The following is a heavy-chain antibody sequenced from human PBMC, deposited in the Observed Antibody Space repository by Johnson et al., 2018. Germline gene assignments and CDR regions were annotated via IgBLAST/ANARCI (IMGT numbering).Heavy chain of an antibody. D-gene: IGHD2/OR15-2a*01. V-gene: IGHV3-48*02. J-gene: IGHJ3*01. CDR3: RRWGGNTEF. Sequence: VQLQESGGGLVQPGESLRLSCTASGITLNTYDIHWIRQAAGKGLEWLSYISGSGSTIYYADSVKGRFTVSTDTAKNSVFLQMNSLRDEDTAVYDCRRWGGNTEFWGQGTMVTVSS. CDR2: ISGSGSTI. CDR1: GITLNTYD.